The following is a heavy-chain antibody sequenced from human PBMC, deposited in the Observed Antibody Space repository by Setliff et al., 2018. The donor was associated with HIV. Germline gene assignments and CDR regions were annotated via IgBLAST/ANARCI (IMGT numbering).Heavy chain of an antibody. D-gene: IGHD3-10*01. CDR1: GYSFTSYD. Sequence: AASVKVSCKASGYSFTSYDINWVRQATGQGLEWMGWMNPNSGNTGYAQKFQGRVTMTRNTSISTAYMELSSLRSDDTAVYYCVSRSRHMVRGYYFDYWGQGALVTVS. CDR2: MNPNSGNT. CDR3: VSRSRHMVRGYYFDY. J-gene: IGHJ4*02. V-gene: IGHV1-8*02.